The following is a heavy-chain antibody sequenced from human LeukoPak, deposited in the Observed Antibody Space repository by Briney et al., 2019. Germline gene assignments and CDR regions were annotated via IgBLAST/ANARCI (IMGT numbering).Heavy chain of an antibody. J-gene: IGHJ4*02. Sequence: PGGSLRLSCAASGFTFSSYAMSWVRQAPGKGLEWVSAISGSGANTYYADSVKGRFTISRDNSRNTLYLQMNSPRAEDTAIYYCAKERPQTTSFDYWGQGTLVTVSS. D-gene: IGHD2/OR15-2a*01. CDR2: ISGSGANT. CDR1: GFTFSSYA. CDR3: AKERPQTTSFDY. V-gene: IGHV3-23*01.